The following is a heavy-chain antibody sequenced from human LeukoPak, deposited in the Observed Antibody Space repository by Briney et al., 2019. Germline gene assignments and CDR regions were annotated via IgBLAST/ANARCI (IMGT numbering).Heavy chain of an antibody. CDR2: INHNSGGT. V-gene: IGHV1-2*02. D-gene: IGHD5-12*01. J-gene: IGHJ4*02. CDR1: GYTFTGYY. CDR3: ARLRADHFDY. Sequence: ASVEVSCKASGYTFTGYYMHWVRQAPGQGLEWMGWINHNSGGTNYAQKFQGRVTMTRDTSISTAYMELSRLRSDDTAVYYCARLRADHFDYWGQGTLVTVSS.